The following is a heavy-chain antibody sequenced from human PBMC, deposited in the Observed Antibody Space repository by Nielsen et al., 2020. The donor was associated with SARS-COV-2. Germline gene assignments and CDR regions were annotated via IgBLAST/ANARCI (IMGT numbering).Heavy chain of an antibody. Sequence: GESLKISCAASGFTFSSYSMNWVRQAPGKGLEWVSSISSSSSYIYYADSVKGRFTISRDNAKNSLYLQMNSLRAGDTAVYYCARARITMTDDAFDIWGQGTMVTVSS. D-gene: IGHD3-22*01. J-gene: IGHJ3*02. V-gene: IGHV3-21*01. CDR3: ARARITMTDDAFDI. CDR1: GFTFSSYS. CDR2: ISSSSSYI.